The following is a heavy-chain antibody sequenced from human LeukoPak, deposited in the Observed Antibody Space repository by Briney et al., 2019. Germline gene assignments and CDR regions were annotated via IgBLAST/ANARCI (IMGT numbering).Heavy chain of an antibody. D-gene: IGHD5-12*01. CDR1: GDSVSSNNAA. V-gene: IGHV6-1*01. CDR3: AREDRLSFDI. Sequence: QTLSLTCAISGDSVSSNNAAWHWIRQSPSRGLEWLGRTYDRSKWYYDYAVSVKSRVTINPDTSKNHFSLQLNSVAPEDTAVYFCAREDRLSFDIWGQGTMVTVSS. J-gene: IGHJ3*02. CDR2: TYDRSKWYY.